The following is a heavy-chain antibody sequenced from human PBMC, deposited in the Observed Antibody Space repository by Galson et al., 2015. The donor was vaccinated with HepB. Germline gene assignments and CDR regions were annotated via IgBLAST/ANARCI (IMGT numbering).Heavy chain of an antibody. CDR2: FRHAGGIT. Sequence: SLRLSCAASGFTFGSYCMTWVRQAPGKRLEWVASFRHAGGITYYSDSVKGRFTISRDNSKSTLYLQMNSLRAEDSAIYFCARDGVSTVTTDWYFDLWGRGTLVTVSS. CDR3: ARDGVSTVTTDWYFDL. J-gene: IGHJ2*01. V-gene: IGHV3-23*01. CDR1: GFTFGSYC. D-gene: IGHD4-17*01.